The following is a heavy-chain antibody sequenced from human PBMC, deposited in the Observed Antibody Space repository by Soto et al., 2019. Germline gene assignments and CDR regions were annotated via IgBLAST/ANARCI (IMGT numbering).Heavy chain of an antibody. D-gene: IGHD3-3*01. CDR1: GFTFSSYA. Sequence: GGSLRLSCAASGFTFSSYAMSWVRQAPGEGLEWVSAISGSGGSTYYADSVKGRFTISRDNSKNTLYLQMNSLRAEDTAVYYCAKSWYDFWSGYYGHNWFDPWGQGTLVTVSS. V-gene: IGHV3-23*01. J-gene: IGHJ5*02. CDR3: AKSWYDFWSGYYGHNWFDP. CDR2: ISGSGGST.